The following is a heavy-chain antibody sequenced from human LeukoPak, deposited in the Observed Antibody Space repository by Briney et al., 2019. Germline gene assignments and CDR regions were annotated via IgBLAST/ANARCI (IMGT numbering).Heavy chain of an antibody. CDR2: ISGSGDNT. Sequence: GGSLKLSCAASGFSFSSYAMSWVPQAPGKGLEWVSSISGSGDNTYYAESVKGRFTISRDNSKNTLFLQMNSLRAEETAVFYCAKRSGYTTGWFFDFWGQGTLVTVSS. J-gene: IGHJ4*02. CDR1: GFSFSSYA. CDR3: AKRSGYTTGWFFDF. D-gene: IGHD6-19*01. V-gene: IGHV3-23*01.